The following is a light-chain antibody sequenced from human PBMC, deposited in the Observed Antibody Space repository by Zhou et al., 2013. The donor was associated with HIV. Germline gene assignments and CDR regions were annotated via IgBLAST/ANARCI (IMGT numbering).Light chain of an antibody. CDR1: QTLSDW. CDR2: KTS. Sequence: IQLTQSPSTLSASVGDTVTITCRASQTLSDWLAWYQQKPGRAPKLLIYKTSTLESGVPSRFSGSGSGTEFTLTITSLQPDDFATYYCQQYNSYSAWTFGQGTKVEIK. V-gene: IGKV1-5*03. CDR3: QQYNSYSAWT. J-gene: IGKJ1*01.